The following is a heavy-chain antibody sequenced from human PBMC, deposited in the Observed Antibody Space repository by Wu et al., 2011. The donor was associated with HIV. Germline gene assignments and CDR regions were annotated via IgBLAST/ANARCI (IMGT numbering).Heavy chain of an antibody. Sequence: QVQLVQSGAEVKKPGASVKVSCKASGYTFTTYYMHWVRQAPGQGLEWMGIINPSGGSTTYAQKFQGRVTMTRDTSTSTVYMELSSLRSDDTAVYYCARDESGTSSYYGMDVWGQGTTVTVSS. CDR2: INPSGGST. CDR1: GYTFTTYY. V-gene: IGHV1-46*01. CDR3: ARDESGTSSYYGMDV. D-gene: IGHD1-26*01. J-gene: IGHJ6*02.